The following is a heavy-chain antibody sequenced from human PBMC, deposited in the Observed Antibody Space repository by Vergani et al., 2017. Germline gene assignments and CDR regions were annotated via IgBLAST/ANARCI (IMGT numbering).Heavy chain of an antibody. CDR1: GGSISSSSHF. D-gene: IGHD3-16*01. Sequence: QVQLQESGPGLVKPSETLSLTCTVSGGSISSSSHFWGWLRQTPGKGLEWIGSIYYTGSAYYNPSLKSRVRISVDASSNQFSLKLSSVTAADSAVYYCARHDSGHYDASYYGLDVWGQGTTVTVSS. V-gene: IGHV4-39*01. CDR3: ARHDSGHYDASYYGLDV. CDR2: IYYTGSA. J-gene: IGHJ6*02.